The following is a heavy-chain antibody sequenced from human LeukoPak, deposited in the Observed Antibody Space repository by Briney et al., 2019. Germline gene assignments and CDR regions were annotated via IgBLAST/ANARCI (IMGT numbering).Heavy chain of an antibody. V-gene: IGHV3-11*01. J-gene: IGHJ4*02. CDR2: ISSSGSTI. CDR3: AAYYYGSGSYSLDY. D-gene: IGHD3-10*01. Sequence: PGGSLRLSCAASGFTLSDYYMSWIRQAPGKGLEWVSYISSSGSTIYYADSVKGRFTISRDNAKNSLYLQMNSLRAEDTAVYYYAAYYYGSGSYSLDYWGQGTLVTVSS. CDR1: GFTLSDYY.